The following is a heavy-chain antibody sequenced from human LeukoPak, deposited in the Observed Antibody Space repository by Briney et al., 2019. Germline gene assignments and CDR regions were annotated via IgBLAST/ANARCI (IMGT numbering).Heavy chain of an antibody. CDR3: AGGWYGREFDY. D-gene: IGHD6-25*01. Sequence: SETLSLTCAVYGGSFSGYYWSWIRQPPGKGLEWIGEINHSGSTNYSPSLKSRVTISVDTSKNQFSLKLSSVTAADTAVYYCAGGWYGREFDYWGQGTLVTVSS. J-gene: IGHJ4*02. CDR1: GGSFSGYY. V-gene: IGHV4-34*01. CDR2: INHSGST.